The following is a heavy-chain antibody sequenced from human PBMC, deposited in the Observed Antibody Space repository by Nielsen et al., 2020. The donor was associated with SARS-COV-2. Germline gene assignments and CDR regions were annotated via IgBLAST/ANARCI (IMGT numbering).Heavy chain of an antibody. CDR3: ARDYYGDYLDGFDI. J-gene: IGHJ3*02. Sequence: GSLRLTCTVSGGSMSSYYWSWIRQPPGKGLEWIGYIYYSGSTNYNPSLKSRVTISVDTSKNQFSLKLTSVTAADTAFYYCARDYYGDYLDGFDIWGHGTMVTVSS. D-gene: IGHD4-17*01. V-gene: IGHV4-59*01. CDR1: GGSMSSYY. CDR2: IYYSGST.